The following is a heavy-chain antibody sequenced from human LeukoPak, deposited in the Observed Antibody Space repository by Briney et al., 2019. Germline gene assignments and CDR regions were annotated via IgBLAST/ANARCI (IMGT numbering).Heavy chain of an antibody. D-gene: IGHD3-22*01. CDR2: INHSGST. CDR1: GGSFSGYY. J-gene: IGHJ4*02. CDR3: ASGAYYYDSSGYYYFDY. V-gene: IGHV4-34*01. Sequence: SETLSLTCAVYGGSFSGYYWSWIRQPPGKGLEWIGEINHSGSTNYNPSLKSRVTISVDTSKNQFSLKVSSVTAADTAVYYCASGAYYYDSSGYYYFDYWGQGTLVTVSS.